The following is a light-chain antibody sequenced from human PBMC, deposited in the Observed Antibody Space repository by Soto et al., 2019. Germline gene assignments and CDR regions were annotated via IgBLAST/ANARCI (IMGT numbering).Light chain of an antibody. CDR3: QQYFSAPFT. CDR1: RTVLYSSNNKNY. Sequence: DTVMTQSPDSLAVSLGERATINCKSSRTVLYSSNNKNYVAWYQQKPGQPPKLLIYWASTRESGVPDRFSGSGSGTDFTLTINSLQTEDVAVYYCQQYFSAPFTFGQGTKLEIK. CDR2: WAS. J-gene: IGKJ2*01. V-gene: IGKV4-1*01.